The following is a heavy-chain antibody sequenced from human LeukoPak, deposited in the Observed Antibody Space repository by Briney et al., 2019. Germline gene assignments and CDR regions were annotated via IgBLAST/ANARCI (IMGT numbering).Heavy chain of an antibody. CDR2: ITNSGENT. CDR3: ANGQGGYYYYYMDV. V-gene: IGHV3-23*01. D-gene: IGHD1-26*01. CDR1: GFSFPYG. J-gene: IGHJ6*03. Sequence: GGSLRLSCEASGFSFPYGMSWVRQAPGKGLEWVSGITNSGENTYYADSVKGRFTISRDNSKNTLYLQMNSLRAEDTAVYYCANGQGGYYYYYMDVWGKGTTVTVSS.